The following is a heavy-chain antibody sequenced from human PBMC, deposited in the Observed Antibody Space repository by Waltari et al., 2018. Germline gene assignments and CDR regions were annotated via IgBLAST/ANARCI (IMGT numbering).Heavy chain of an antibody. J-gene: IGHJ5*02. D-gene: IGHD3-9*01. Sequence: EVQLVQSGPEVKKPGESLRISCRDSGYGFDSYWIAWMRQMPGKGLEWVGHIYPGDSDTRYNPSFQGQVTISADKSVSTVYLQWSSLKASDSAMYFCARRILTGEGLTLNWFDPWGQGTLVTVSS. CDR1: GYGFDSYW. CDR2: IYPGDSDT. V-gene: IGHV5-51*01. CDR3: ARRILTGEGLTLNWFDP.